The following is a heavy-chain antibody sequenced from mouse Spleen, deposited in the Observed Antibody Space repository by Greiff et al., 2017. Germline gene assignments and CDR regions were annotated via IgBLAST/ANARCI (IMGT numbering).Heavy chain of an antibody. J-gene: IGHJ4*01. D-gene: IGHD4-1*02. Sequence: QVQLKQPGAELVKPGASVKLSCKASGYTFTSYWMHWVKQRPGQGLEWIGMIHPNSGSTNYNEKFKSKATLTVDKSSSKAYMQLSSLTSEDSAVYYCASPQLGRNCYAMDYWGQGTSVTVSS. V-gene: IGHV1-64*01. CDR2: IHPNSGST. CDR1: GYTFTSYW. CDR3: ASPQLGRNCYAMDY.